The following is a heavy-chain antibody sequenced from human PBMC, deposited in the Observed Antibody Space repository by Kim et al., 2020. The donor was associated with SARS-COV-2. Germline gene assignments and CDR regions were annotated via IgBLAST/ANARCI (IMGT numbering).Heavy chain of an antibody. CDR2: VFDLGST. Sequence: SETLSLTCTVSGGSISYHYWTWIRQPPGKGLEWVGYVFDLGSTNYNPSLNTPVTISLGTSQKQFSLPPPSVTAAPTAVYYCPRGNHSYDGSGNPRFWYF. J-gene: IGHJ2*01. D-gene: IGHD3-22*01. CDR1: GGSISYHY. V-gene: IGHV4-59*11. CDR3: PRGNHSYDGSGNPRFWYF.